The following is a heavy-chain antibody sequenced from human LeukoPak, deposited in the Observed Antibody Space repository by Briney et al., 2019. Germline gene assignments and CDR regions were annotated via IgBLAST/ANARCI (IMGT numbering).Heavy chain of an antibody. D-gene: IGHD3-22*01. CDR1: GFSFSSYW. Sequence: GGSLRLSCAASGFSFSSYWMHWVRRAPGKGLVWVSRINREGSSTSYADSVKGRFTISRDNARNTLYLQMNSLRAEDTAVYYCARPQFLDYYDSSGYFADYWGQGTLVTVSS. J-gene: IGHJ4*02. CDR3: ARPQFLDYYDSSGYFADY. CDR2: INREGSST. V-gene: IGHV3-74*01.